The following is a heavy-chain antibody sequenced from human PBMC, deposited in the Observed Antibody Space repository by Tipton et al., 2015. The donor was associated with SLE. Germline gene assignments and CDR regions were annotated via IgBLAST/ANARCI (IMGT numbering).Heavy chain of an antibody. CDR3: ARGLRTGAFDI. J-gene: IGHJ3*02. Sequence: TLSLTCAVYGGSFSDYYWSWIRQPPGKGLEWIGEINHGRTTNHNPSLKSRVTMSVDTSKTQFSLRLSSVTAADTAVYYCARGLRTGAFDIWGQGTMVTVSS. D-gene: IGHD1-14*01. CDR2: INHGRTT. V-gene: IGHV4-34*01. CDR1: GGSFSDYY.